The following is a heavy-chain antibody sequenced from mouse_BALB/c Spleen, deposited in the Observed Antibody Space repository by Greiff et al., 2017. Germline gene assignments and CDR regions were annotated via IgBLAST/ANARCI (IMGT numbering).Heavy chain of an antibody. Sequence: VQLKQSGPGLVAPSQSLSITCTVSGFSLTGYGVNWVRQPPGKGLEWLGMIWGDGSTDYNSALKSRLSISKDNSKSQVFLKMNSLQTDDTARYYCARDRIYYGSSDWYFDVWGAGTTVTVSS. J-gene: IGHJ1*01. CDR3: ARDRIYYGSSDWYFDV. V-gene: IGHV2-6-7*01. CDR1: GFSLTGYG. D-gene: IGHD1-1*01. CDR2: IWGDGST.